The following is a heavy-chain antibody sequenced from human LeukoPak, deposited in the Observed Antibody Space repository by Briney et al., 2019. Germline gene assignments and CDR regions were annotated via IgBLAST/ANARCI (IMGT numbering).Heavy chain of an antibody. V-gene: IGHV1-69*06. Sequence: ASVKLSCKASGYTFTGYYMHWVRQAPGQGLEWMGGIIPLFGTPDYAQKFQDRLTITADKSTSTAYMELNSLRSEDTAVYYCASATLRCSGGSCYEMDVWGKGTTVTVSS. D-gene: IGHD2-15*01. CDR3: ASATLRCSGGSCYEMDV. J-gene: IGHJ6*04. CDR1: GYTFTGYY. CDR2: IIPLFGTP.